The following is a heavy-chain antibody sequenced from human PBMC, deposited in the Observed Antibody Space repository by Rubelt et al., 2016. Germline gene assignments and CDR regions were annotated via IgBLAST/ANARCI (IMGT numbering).Heavy chain of an antibody. Sequence: GGSLRLSCAASGFTFSDYSMNWVRQAPGKGLEWVSYLSDSTIYYADSVKGRFTISRDNAKNSLYLQMNSLRAEDTAVYYCARSLGVSTRPFDYWGQGTLVTVSS. D-gene: IGHD6-6*01. CDR3: ARSLGVSTRPFDY. V-gene: IGHV3-48*04. J-gene: IGHJ4*02. CDR2: LSDSTI. CDR1: GFTFSDYS.